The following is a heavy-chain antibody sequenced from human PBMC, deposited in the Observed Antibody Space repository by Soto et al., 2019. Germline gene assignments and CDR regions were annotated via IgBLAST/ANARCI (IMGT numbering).Heavy chain of an antibody. V-gene: IGHV1-18*01. CDR3: ARVRYYYDSSGPIPPRY. CDR2: ISAYNGNT. Sequence: GASVKVSCKASGYTFTSYGISWVRQAPGQGLEWMGWISAYNGNTNYAQKLQGRVTMTTDTSTSTAYMELRSLRSDDTAVYYCARVRYYYDSSGPIPPRYWGQGTLVTAPQ. D-gene: IGHD3-22*01. CDR1: GYTFTSYG. J-gene: IGHJ4*02.